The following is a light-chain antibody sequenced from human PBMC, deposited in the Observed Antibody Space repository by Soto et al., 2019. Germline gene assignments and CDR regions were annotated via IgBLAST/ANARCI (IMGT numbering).Light chain of an antibody. V-gene: IGKV3-15*01. J-gene: IGKJ4*01. CDR2: GAS. CDR1: QSVSNN. CDR3: QQYKNWPPVT. Sequence: ETVMTQSPCTLSLFPWERATLSCRASQSVSNNLAWYQQKSGQSPRLLIYGASTRATGIPARFSGSGSETDFTLTISSLQSEDFAVYYCQQYKNWPPVTFGGGTKVDI.